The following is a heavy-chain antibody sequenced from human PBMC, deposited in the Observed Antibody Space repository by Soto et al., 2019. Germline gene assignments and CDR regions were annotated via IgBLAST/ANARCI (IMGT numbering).Heavy chain of an antibody. CDR2: IGSSGSPI. CDR1: GFTFSSYS. J-gene: IGHJ6*04. Sequence: GGSLRLSCAAPGFTFSSYSVNWVRQAPGKGLEWVSYIGSSGSPIYYADSVKGRFSISRDNAKNSLFLQMNSLRDEDTAVYYCSGRGDYYYYYCMDVWGEGTTVTVCS. CDR3: SGRGDYYYYYCMDV. V-gene: IGHV3-48*02. D-gene: IGHD4-17*01.